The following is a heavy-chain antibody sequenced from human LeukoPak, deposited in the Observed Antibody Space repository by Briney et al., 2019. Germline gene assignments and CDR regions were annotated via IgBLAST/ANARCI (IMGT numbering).Heavy chain of an antibody. V-gene: IGHV4-59*01. J-gene: IGHJ4*02. CDR2: IYYSGST. Sequence: SETLSLTCTVSGGSISSYYWSWIRQPPGKGLEWIGYIYYSGSTNYNPSLKSRVTISVDTSKNQFSLKLSSVTAADTAVYYCASAVLPDDYFDYWGQGTLVTVSS. CDR3: ASAVLPDDYFDY. D-gene: IGHD4/OR15-4a*01. CDR1: GGSISSYY.